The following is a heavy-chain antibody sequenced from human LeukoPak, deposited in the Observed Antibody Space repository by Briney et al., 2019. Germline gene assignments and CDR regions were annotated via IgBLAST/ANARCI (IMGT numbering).Heavy chain of an antibody. Sequence: GGSLRLSCAASGFTFSSYWMSWVRQAPGKGLEWVANIKQDGSEKYYVDSVKGRFIISRDNAKKSMHLQMNSLRAEDTAVYYCARLSRYCRSPSCNDFDYWGQGTLVTVSS. CDR2: IKQDGSEK. J-gene: IGHJ4*02. V-gene: IGHV3-7*01. CDR1: GFTFSSYW. D-gene: IGHD2-2*01. CDR3: ARLSRYCRSPSCNDFDY.